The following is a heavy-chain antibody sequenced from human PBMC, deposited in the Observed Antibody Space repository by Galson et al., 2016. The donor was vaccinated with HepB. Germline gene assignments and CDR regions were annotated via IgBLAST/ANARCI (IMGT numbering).Heavy chain of an antibody. CDR2: IYWNDRT. CDR1: GFSLRTTGVG. CDR3: AHTGAAVGEDFDS. Sequence: PALVKPTQTLTLTCTFSGFSLRTTGVGVGWIRQPPGKALEWLALIYWNDRTHYSPSLKNRVMVTQDTSKNQVVLTIMNMDPADTATYHCAHTGAAVGEDFDSWGPGTLVTVSS. J-gene: IGHJ4*02. V-gene: IGHV2-5*01. D-gene: IGHD6-13*01.